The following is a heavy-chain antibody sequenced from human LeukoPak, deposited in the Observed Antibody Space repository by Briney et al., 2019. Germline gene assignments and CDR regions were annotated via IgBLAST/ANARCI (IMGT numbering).Heavy chain of an antibody. CDR3: SPSLGELSQSSLFDY. CDR2: ISGSGSNT. CDR1: GFTFINYA. Sequence: GGSLRLSCAASGFTFINYAMTWVRQAPGKGLEWVSAISGSGSNTYYADSVKGRFTISRDNSKNTLYLQMNSLRVEDAAIYYCSPSLGELSQSSLFDYWGQGTLVTVSS. V-gene: IGHV3-23*01. J-gene: IGHJ4*02. D-gene: IGHD3-16*02.